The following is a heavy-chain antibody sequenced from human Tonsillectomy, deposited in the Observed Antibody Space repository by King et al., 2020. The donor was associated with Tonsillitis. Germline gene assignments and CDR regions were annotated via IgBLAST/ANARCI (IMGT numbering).Heavy chain of an antibody. CDR3: ARAPGYCSGGRCFPIFDS. Sequence: QLQESGPGLVKPSETLSLTCTVSAGSINTYYWSWMRQPPGKGLEWIGYIYSSGSANYNPSLKSRVTISVDTSKNQFSLKLSSGTAADTAVYYCARAPGYCSGGRCFPIFDSWGQGTLVTVSS. J-gene: IGHJ4*02. V-gene: IGHV4-59*01. CDR1: AGSINTYY. D-gene: IGHD2-15*01. CDR2: IYSSGSA.